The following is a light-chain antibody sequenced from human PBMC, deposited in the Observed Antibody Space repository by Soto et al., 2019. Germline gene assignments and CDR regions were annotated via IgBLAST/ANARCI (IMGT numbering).Light chain of an antibody. Sequence: EIVLTQSPGTLSLSPGERATLSCRASQSVSSSYLAWYQQKPGQAPRLLIYGASSRATGIPDRFSGSGSGTDFTLTISILEPEYFAVYYCHQYDSSPLTFGVGTQVEIK. V-gene: IGKV3-20*01. CDR3: HQYDSSPLT. CDR2: GAS. J-gene: IGKJ4*01. CDR1: QSVSSSY.